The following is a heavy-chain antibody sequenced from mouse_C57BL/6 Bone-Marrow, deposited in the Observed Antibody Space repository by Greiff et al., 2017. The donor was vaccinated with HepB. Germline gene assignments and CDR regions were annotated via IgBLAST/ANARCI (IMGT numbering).Heavy chain of an antibody. V-gene: IGHV1-72*01. CDR2: IDPNSGGT. CDR3: VSPLLLRYYYAMDY. D-gene: IGHD1-1*01. CDR1: GYTFTSYW. Sequence: QVQLQQSGAELVKPGASVKLSCKASGYTFTSYWMHWVKQRPGRGLEWIGRIDPNSGGTKYNEKFKSKATLTVDKPSSTAYMQLSSLTSEDSAVYYCVSPLLLRYYYAMDYWGQGTSVTVSS. J-gene: IGHJ4*01.